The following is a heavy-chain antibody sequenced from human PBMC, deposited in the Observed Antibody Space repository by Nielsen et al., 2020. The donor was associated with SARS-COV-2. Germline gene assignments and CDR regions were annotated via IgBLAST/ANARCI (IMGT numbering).Heavy chain of an antibody. CDR2: ISYGRSNI. Sequence: GESLKISCAAYGFTFSNYGMHWVRQAPGKGLEWVAAISYGRSNIYYADSVKGRFTISRDSSRNTLNLHMNSLRSEDTAVYYCAKAGVMITFGGDVDYFESWGQGTLVTVSS. D-gene: IGHD3-16*01. CDR1: GFTFSNYG. V-gene: IGHV3-30*18. CDR3: AKAGVMITFGGDVDYFES. J-gene: IGHJ4*02.